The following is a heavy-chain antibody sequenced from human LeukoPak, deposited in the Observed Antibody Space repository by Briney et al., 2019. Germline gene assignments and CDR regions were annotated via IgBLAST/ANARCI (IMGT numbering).Heavy chain of an antibody. CDR1: GGTFSSYA. V-gene: IGHV1-69*13. Sequence: GAPVKVSCKASGGTFSSYAISWVRQAPGQGLEWMGGIIPFFGTANSAQKFQGRVTITADESTSTAYMELSSLRSEDTAVYYCARETGHGYNWMGYWGQGTLVTVSS. CDR2: IIPFFGTA. J-gene: IGHJ4*02. CDR3: ARETGHGYNWMGY. D-gene: IGHD5-24*01.